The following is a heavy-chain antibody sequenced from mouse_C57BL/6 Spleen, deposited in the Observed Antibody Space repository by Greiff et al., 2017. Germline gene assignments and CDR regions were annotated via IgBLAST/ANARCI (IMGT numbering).Heavy chain of an antibody. CDR3: ARGLLRGYFDY. J-gene: IGHJ2*01. CDR1: GYAFTNYL. D-gene: IGHD1-1*01. Sequence: VQLQESGAELVRPGTSVKVSCKASGYAFTNYLIEWVKQRPGQGLEWIGVINPGSGGTNYNEKFKSKATLTVDKSSSTAYMQLSSLTSEDSAVYYCARGLLRGYFDYWGQGTTLTVSS. CDR2: INPGSGGT. V-gene: IGHV1-54*01.